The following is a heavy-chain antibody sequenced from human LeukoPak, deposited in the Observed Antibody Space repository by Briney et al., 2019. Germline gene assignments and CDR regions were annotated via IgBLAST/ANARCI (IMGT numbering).Heavy chain of an antibody. J-gene: IGHJ4*02. V-gene: IGHV4-39*01. CDR2: IYYSGST. CDR1: GGSISSSSYY. Sequence: SETLSLTCTVSGGSISSSSYYWGWIRQPPGKGLEWIGSIYYSGSTYYNPSLKSRVTISVDTSKNQFSLKLSSVTAADTAVYYCARLGGGSGSYPFDYWGQGTLVTVSS. D-gene: IGHD3-10*01. CDR3: ARLGGGSGSYPFDY.